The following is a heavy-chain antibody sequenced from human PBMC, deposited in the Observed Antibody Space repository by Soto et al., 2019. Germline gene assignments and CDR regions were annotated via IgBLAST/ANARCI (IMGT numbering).Heavy chain of an antibody. J-gene: IGHJ4*02. D-gene: IGHD5-12*01. CDR1: GGSISSAY. CDR3: AKHSGYYDFDS. CDR2: IDYSGST. V-gene: IGHV4-59*03. Sequence: SATLSLTCSVSGGSISSAYWSWIRQPPGKGLEWIAYIDYSGSTHPNPSLKGRVTMSLDTSKNQFSLKLSSVTASDTAVYFCAKHSGYYDFDSWGQGTRVTVSS.